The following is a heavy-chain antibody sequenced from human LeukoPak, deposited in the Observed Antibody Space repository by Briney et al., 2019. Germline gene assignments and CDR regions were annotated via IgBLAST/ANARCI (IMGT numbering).Heavy chain of an antibody. D-gene: IGHD6-13*01. Sequence: SETLSLTCTVSGGSISGHYWSWMRQPPGKAPEWIGYVSHSGSSSYNPSLKGRVTISVDTSMNQFSLKLFSVTAADTAVYYCARHARNSWHSDYWGQGAVVTVSS. CDR1: GGSISGHY. CDR3: ARHARNSWHSDY. CDR2: VSHSGSS. J-gene: IGHJ4*02. V-gene: IGHV4-59*08.